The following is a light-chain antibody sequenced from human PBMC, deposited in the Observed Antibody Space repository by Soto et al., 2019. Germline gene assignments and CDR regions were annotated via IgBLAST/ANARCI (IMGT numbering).Light chain of an antibody. V-gene: IGKV3-15*01. J-gene: IGKJ2*01. Sequence: EVVMTQSPATLPVSPGERATLSCRASQSVGSNLAWYQQKPGQSPSLLIYGASTRATGIPARFSGSGSGTEFTLTISSLQSEDSAVYYCQQYNNWPPYTFGQGTKLEIK. CDR2: GAS. CDR3: QQYNNWPPYT. CDR1: QSVGSN.